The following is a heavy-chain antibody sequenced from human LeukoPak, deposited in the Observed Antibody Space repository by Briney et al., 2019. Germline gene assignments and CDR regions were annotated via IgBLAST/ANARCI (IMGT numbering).Heavy chain of an antibody. CDR1: GYTFTGYY. CDR3: ARYSSGWRAMDV. Sequence: ASVKVSCKASGYTFTGYYMHWVRQAPGQGLEWIGWINPNSGGTNYAQKFQGRVTMTRDTSISTAYMELSRLRSDDTAVYYCARYSSGWRAMDVWGKGTTVTVSS. V-gene: IGHV1-2*02. CDR2: INPNSGGT. J-gene: IGHJ6*03. D-gene: IGHD6-19*01.